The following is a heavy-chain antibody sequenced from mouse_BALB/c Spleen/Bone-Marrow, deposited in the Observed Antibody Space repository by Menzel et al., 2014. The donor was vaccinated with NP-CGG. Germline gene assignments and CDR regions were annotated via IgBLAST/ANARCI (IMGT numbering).Heavy chain of an antibody. J-gene: IGHJ4*01. CDR1: GFTFSNYG. Sequence: EVMLVESGGDLVKPGGSLKLSCAASGFTFSNYGMSWVRQTPDKRLEWVATINSGGSYTYYPDSVKGRFTISRDNDKNNLYLKMSSLKPEDTAMYYCSRRGILDGRDAMDYWGQGTSVTVSS. CDR3: SRRGILDGRDAMDY. CDR2: INSGGSYT. V-gene: IGHV5-6*02.